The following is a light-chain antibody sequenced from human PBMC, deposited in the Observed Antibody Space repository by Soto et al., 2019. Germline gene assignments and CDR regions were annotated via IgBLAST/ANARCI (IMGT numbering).Light chain of an antibody. CDR2: AAS. V-gene: IGKV1-39*01. CDR1: QSIAIY. J-gene: IGKJ3*01. CDR3: QQSSSTPIT. Sequence: DLQMTQSPSSLSASVGDRVTITCRASQSIAIYLNWYQQKPGKAPKLLLYAASSLQSGVPSRFSGGGSGTDFTLTISSLQPDDFATYYCQQSSSTPITFGPGTKVDIK.